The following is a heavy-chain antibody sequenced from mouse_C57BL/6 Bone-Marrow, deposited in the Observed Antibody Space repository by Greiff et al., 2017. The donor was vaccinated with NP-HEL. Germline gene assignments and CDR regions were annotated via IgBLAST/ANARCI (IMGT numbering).Heavy chain of an antibody. Sequence: QVQLQQPGAELVKPGASVKLSCKASGYTFTSYWMHWVKQMPGQGLEWIGMIHPNSGSTNYNEKFKSKATLTVDKSSSTAYMQLSSLTSEDSAVYYCARRRYYGSSYYYFDYWGQGTTLTVSS. CDR1: GYTFTSYW. CDR2: IHPNSGST. D-gene: IGHD1-1*01. J-gene: IGHJ2*01. CDR3: ARRRYYGSSYYYFDY. V-gene: IGHV1-64*01.